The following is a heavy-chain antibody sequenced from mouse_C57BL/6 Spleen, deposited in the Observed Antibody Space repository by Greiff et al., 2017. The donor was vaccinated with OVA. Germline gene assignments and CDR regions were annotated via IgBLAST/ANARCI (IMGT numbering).Heavy chain of an antibody. D-gene: IGHD6-2*01. J-gene: IGHJ3*01. CDR2: IDPNSGGT. Sequence: VQLQQPGAELVKPGASVKLSCKASGYTFTSYWMPCVQPIPGRCLAWIGRIDPNSGGTKYNEKFKRKATLTVDKPSSTAYMQLSSLTSEDSAVYYCARLSLHWFAYWGQGTLVTVSA. CDR3: ARLSLHWFAY. V-gene: IGHV1-72*01. CDR1: GYTFTSYW.